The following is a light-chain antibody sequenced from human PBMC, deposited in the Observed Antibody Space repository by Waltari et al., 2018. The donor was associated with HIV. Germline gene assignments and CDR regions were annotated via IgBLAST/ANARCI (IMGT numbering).Light chain of an antibody. J-gene: IGKJ4*01. CDR1: QDVSNF. Sequence: DIQMTQSPSSLCASVGDRVTITCRASQDVSNFLAWYQQKPGEALKSLIYAASSLESGVPSKFSASGSGTDFTLTISSLQPEDFAIYYCQQYNSFPPTFGGGTKVEIK. CDR3: QQYNSFPPT. V-gene: IGKV1-16*02. CDR2: AAS.